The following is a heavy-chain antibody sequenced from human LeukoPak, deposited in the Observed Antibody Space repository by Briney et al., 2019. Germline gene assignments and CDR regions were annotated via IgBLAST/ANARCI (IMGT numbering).Heavy chain of an antibody. D-gene: IGHD6-19*01. J-gene: IGHJ5*02. CDR3: ARQRWLVHNWFDP. CDR1: GGSISSRSYY. Sequence: SETLSLTCSVSGGSISSRSYYWGWIRHPPGKGLEWIGSISYSASTYYNPSLKSRVTISVDPSKNQFSLKLSSVTAADTALYYCARQRWLVHNWFDPWGQGTLVTVSS. V-gene: IGHV4-39*01. CDR2: ISYSAST.